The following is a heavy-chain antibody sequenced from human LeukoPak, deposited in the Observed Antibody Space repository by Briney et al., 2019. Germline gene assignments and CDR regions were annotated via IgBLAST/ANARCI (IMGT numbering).Heavy chain of an antibody. V-gene: IGHV4-59*12. CDR2: IYYSGST. CDR3: ARASSSWSSYYYYYMDV. CDR1: GGSISSYY. J-gene: IGHJ6*03. D-gene: IGHD6-13*01. Sequence: SETLSLTCTVSGGSISSYYWSWIRQPPGKGLEWIGYIYYSGSTNYNPSLKSRVTISVDTSKNQFSLKLSSVTAADTAVYYCARASSSWSSYYYYYMDVWGKGTTVTVSS.